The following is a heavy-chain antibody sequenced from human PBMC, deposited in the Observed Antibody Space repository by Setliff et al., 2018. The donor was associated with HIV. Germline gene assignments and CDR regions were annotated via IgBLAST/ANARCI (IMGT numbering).Heavy chain of an antibody. J-gene: IGHJ4*02. CDR1: GGSISSSSYH. CDR3: ARVFVDTAVLRVLEYYFDS. V-gene: IGHV4-39*07. CDR2: MYYSGST. D-gene: IGHD5-18*01. Sequence: PSETLSLTCTASGGSISSSSYHWGWVRQPPGKGLEWIGSMYYSGSTYYTPSLKSRITISLDTSKNQFSLRMRSVTAADTAVYYCARVFVDTAVLRVLEYYFDSWGRGTLVTVSS.